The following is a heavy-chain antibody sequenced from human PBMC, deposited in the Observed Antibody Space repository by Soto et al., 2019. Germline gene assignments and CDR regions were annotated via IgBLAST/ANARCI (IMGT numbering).Heavy chain of an antibody. J-gene: IGHJ6*01. Sequence: GESLKISCKGSGYSFTSYWISWVRQMPGKGLEWMGRIDPSDSYTNYSPSFQGHVTISADKSISTAYLQWSSLKASDTAMYYCATLNGGLIAADGPYFYYGMDVWGQVTPVTVSS. CDR2: IDPSDSYT. CDR3: ATLNGGLIAADGPYFYYGMDV. CDR1: GYSFTSYW. V-gene: IGHV5-10-1*01. D-gene: IGHD6-13*01.